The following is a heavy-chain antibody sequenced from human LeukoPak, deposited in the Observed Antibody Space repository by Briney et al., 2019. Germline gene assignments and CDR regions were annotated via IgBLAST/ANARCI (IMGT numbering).Heavy chain of an antibody. Sequence: TVKVSCKASGGTFSSYAISWVRQAPGQGLEWMGRIIPIFGTANYAQKFQGRVTITTDESTSTAYMELSSLRSEDTAVYYCARALGLAVAGHFDYWGQGTLVTVSS. CDR3: ARALGLAVAGHFDY. D-gene: IGHD6-19*01. J-gene: IGHJ4*02. CDR2: IIPIFGTA. CDR1: GGTFSSYA. V-gene: IGHV1-69*05.